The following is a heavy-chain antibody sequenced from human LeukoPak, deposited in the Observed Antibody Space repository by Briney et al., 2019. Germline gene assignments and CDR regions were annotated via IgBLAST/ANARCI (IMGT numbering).Heavy chain of an antibody. CDR2: ISGSGGST. D-gene: IGHD3-3*01. CDR1: GFTFSSYA. CDR3: AKSDFWSGYLNYFDY. V-gene: IGHV3-23*01. Sequence: GGSLRLSCAASGFTFSSYAMSWVRQAPGKGLECVSAISGSGGSTYYADSVKGRFTISRHNSKNTLYLQMNSLRAEDTAVYYCAKSDFWSGYLNYFDYWGQGTLVTVSS. J-gene: IGHJ4*02.